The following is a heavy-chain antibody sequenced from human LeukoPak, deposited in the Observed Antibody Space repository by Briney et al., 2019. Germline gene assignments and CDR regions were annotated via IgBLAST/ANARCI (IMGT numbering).Heavy chain of an antibody. Sequence: PGGSLRLSCTASGFTFTSYAMTWVRQAPGKGLEWVAVISYDGSNKYYADSVKGRFTISRDNSKNTLYLQMNSLRAEDTAVYYCAKGASSSWYTAPAFAQNWFDPWGQGTLVTVSS. CDR3: AKGASSSWYTAPAFAQNWFDP. CDR2: ISYDGSNK. V-gene: IGHV3-30*18. D-gene: IGHD6-13*01. CDR1: GFTFTSYA. J-gene: IGHJ5*02.